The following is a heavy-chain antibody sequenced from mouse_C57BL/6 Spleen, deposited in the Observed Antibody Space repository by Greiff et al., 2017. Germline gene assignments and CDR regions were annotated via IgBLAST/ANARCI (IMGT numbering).Heavy chain of an antibody. Sequence: QVQLQQPGAELVRPGSSVKLSCKASGYTFTSYWMDWVKQRPGQGLEWIGNIYPSDSETHYNQKFKDKATLTVDKSSSTAYMQLSSLTSEDSAVYYCAKSLYYGNYLDYWGQGTTRTVSS. CDR3: AKSLYYGNYLDY. CDR1: GYTFTSYW. CDR2: IYPSDSET. V-gene: IGHV1-61*01. D-gene: IGHD2-1*01. J-gene: IGHJ2*01.